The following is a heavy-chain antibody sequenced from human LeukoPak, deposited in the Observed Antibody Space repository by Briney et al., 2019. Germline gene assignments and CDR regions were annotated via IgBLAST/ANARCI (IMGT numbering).Heavy chain of an antibody. CDR2: ISGSGGST. J-gene: IGHJ4*02. CDR1: GFTFSSYA. D-gene: IGHD3-3*01. CDR3: AKDPGGLRFLEWFFDY. Sequence: GGSLRLSCAASGFTFSSYAMSWVRQAPGKGLEWVSAISGSGGSTYYADSVKGRFTISRDNSKNTLYLQMNSLRAEDTAVYYCAKDPGGLRFLEWFFDYWGQGTLVTVSS. V-gene: IGHV3-23*01.